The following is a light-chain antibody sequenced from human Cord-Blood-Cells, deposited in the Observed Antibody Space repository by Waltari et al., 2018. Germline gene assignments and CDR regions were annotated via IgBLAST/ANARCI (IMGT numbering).Light chain of an antibody. CDR3: QQRYSTPWT. V-gene: IGKV1-39*01. CDR1: QSISSY. CDR2: AAS. Sequence: DIQMTQSPSSLSASVGDRVTITCRASQSISSYLNWDQQKPGKAPKLLIYAASSLQSGVPSRFSGSGYGTEFTLTISSLQPEDFATYYCQQRYSTPWTFGQGTKVEIK. J-gene: IGKJ1*01.